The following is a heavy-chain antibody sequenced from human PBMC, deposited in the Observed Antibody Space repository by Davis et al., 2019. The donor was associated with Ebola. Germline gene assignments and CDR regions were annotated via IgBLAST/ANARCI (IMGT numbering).Heavy chain of an antibody. V-gene: IGHV3-74*01. J-gene: IGHJ6*04. CDR3: VRTLYASSRADV. D-gene: IGHD6-6*01. CDR2: IKTDGSTT. CDR1: GFTFSNNW. Sequence: PGGSLRLSCAASGFTFSNNWMHWVRHAPGKGLVWVSRIKTDGSTTDYADPGKGRFTISRDNAKNTLYLQMNSLRAEDTAVYYCVRTLYASSRADVWGRGTTVTVSS.